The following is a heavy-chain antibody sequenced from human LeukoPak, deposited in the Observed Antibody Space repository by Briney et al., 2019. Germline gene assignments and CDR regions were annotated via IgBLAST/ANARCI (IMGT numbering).Heavy chain of an antibody. V-gene: IGHV1-8*01. J-gene: IGHJ4*02. CDR2: MNPNSGNT. CDR1: GYTFTSYD. CDR3: ARGQPTSYGDYLDY. D-gene: IGHD4-17*01. Sequence: ASVKVSCKASGYTFTSYDINWVRQATGQGLEWMGWMNPNSGNTGYAQKFQGRVTITRNTSISTAYMELSSLRSEDTAVYYCARGQPTSYGDYLDYWGQGTLVTVSS.